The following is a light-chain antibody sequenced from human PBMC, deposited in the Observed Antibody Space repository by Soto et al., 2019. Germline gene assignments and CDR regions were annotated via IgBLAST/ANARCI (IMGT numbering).Light chain of an antibody. CDR3: SSYTSSRTYV. V-gene: IGLV2-14*01. J-gene: IGLJ1*01. CDR1: SSDVGGYNY. CDR2: DVS. Sequence: QSALTQPASVSGSPGQSITISCTGTSSDVGGYNYVSWYQQHPGKAPKLMIYDVSNRPSGVSNRFSGSKSGNTASLTFSGLQSEDEADYYCSSYTSSRTYVFGTGTKLTVL.